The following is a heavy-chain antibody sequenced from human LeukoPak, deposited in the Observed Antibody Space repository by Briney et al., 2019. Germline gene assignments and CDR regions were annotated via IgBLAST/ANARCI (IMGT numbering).Heavy chain of an antibody. J-gene: IGHJ4*02. CDR1: GFTFSTYG. Sequence: PGGSLRLSCAASGFTFSTYGMHWVRQAPGKGLEWVALIWYDGSNKYYADSVKDRFTISRDNYKNTLYLQMNSLRAEDTAVYYCARDQGCTSTDCYSLFFHYWGQGTLVTVSS. CDR2: IWYDGSNK. CDR3: ARDQGCTSTDCYSLFFHY. D-gene: IGHD2-2*01. V-gene: IGHV3-30*02.